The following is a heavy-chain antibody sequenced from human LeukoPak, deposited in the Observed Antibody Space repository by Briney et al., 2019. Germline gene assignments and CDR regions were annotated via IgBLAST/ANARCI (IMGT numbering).Heavy chain of an antibody. J-gene: IGHJ6*03. Sequence: GGSLRLSCTVSGFTVSSNSMSWVRQAPGKGLEWVSFIYSDNTHYSDSVKGRFTISRDNSKNTLYLQMNSLRAEDTAVYYCAKKEDVVVPAAITGYYYYYYMDVWGKGTTVTISS. V-gene: IGHV3-66*03. CDR2: IYSDNT. CDR3: AKKEDVVVPAAITGYYYYYYMDV. CDR1: GFTVSSNS. D-gene: IGHD2-2*01.